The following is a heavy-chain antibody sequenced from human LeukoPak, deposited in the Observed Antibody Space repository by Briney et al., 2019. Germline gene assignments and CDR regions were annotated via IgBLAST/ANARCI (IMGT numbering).Heavy chain of an antibody. D-gene: IGHD3-22*01. Sequence: GGSLRLSCAASGFTFDDYAMHWVRQAPGKGLEWVSGISWNSGSIGYADSVKGRFTISRDNAKNSLYLQMNSLRAEDTALYYCAKDNRLDCWGQGTLVTVSS. CDR3: AKDNRLDC. CDR1: GFTFDDYA. CDR2: ISWNSGSI. V-gene: IGHV3-9*01. J-gene: IGHJ4*02.